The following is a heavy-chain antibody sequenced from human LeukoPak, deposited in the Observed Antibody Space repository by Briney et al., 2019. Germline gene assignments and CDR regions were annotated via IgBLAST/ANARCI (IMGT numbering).Heavy chain of an antibody. D-gene: IGHD2-21*02. CDR3: ARARQVYCGGDCYSSRVYYFDY. J-gene: IGHJ4*02. V-gene: IGHV3-21*01. CDR1: GFTFSSYS. Sequence: GGSLRLSCAASGFTFSSYSMNWVRQAPGKGLEWVSSISSSSSYIYYADSVKGRFTISRDNAKNSLYLQMNSLRAEDTAVYYCARARQVYCGGDCYSSRVYYFDYWGQGTLVTVSS. CDR2: ISSSSSYI.